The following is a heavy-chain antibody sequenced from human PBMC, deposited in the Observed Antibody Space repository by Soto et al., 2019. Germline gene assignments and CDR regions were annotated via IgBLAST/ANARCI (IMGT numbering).Heavy chain of an antibody. CDR3: TRPCRYCNGGGPGNWFDP. J-gene: IGHJ5*02. V-gene: IGHV3-11*01. CDR2: ISNGGSSI. CDR1: GFTFGDYD. D-gene: IGHD2-8*02. Sequence: HVQLVESGGGLVKPGGSLRLSCAASGFTFGDYDMSWIRQAPGKGLEWVSYISNGGSSIYYADSVKGRFTISRDNAKRSVFLQMNSLRAEDTAVYYCTRPCRYCNGGGPGNWFDPWGQGTLVTVSS.